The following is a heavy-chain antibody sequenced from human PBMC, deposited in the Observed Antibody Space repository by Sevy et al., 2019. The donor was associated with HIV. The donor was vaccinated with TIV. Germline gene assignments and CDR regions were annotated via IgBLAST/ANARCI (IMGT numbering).Heavy chain of an antibody. CDR2: ISPNSGGT. D-gene: IGHD3-10*01. CDR3: ARASGPTVGAYFDY. J-gene: IGHJ4*02. Sequence: ASVKVSCRASGYSSTAYFLHWVRQAPGQGLEWMGRISPNSGGTVYAQNFQGRVTMTRDTSGTTAYMEVTRLKSDDTALYYCARASGPTVGAYFDYWGQRTLVTVSS. V-gene: IGHV1-2*06. CDR1: GYSSTAYF.